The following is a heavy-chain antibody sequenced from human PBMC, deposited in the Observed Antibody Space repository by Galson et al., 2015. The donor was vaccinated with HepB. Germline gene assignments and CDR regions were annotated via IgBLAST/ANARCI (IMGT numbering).Heavy chain of an antibody. CDR3: ARGGVVVVPAADPPWYFDY. V-gene: IGHV1-2*06. CDR1: GYTFTGYY. D-gene: IGHD2-2*01. Sequence: SVKVSCKASGYTFTGYYMHLVRQAPGQGLEWMGRIDPHSGGTNYAQNFQGRVTMTSDTSISTAYMELSSLRSADTAVYYCARGGVVVVPAADPPWYFDYWGQGTLVTVSS. J-gene: IGHJ4*02. CDR2: IDPHSGGT.